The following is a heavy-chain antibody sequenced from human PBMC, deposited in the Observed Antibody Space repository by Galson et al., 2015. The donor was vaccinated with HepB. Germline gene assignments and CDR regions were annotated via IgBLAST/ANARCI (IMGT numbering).Heavy chain of an antibody. Sequence: SLRLSCAASGFTFGDYAMSWFRQAPGKGLEWVGFIRSKAYGGTTEYAASVKGRFTISRDDSKSIAYLQMNSLKTEDTAVYYCTRDIVVVPAAIGYYYYYYGMDVWGQGTTVTVSS. CDR2: IRSKAYGGTT. J-gene: IGHJ6*02. CDR1: GFTFGDYA. CDR3: TRDIVVVPAAIGYYYYYYGMDV. V-gene: IGHV3-49*03. D-gene: IGHD2-2*02.